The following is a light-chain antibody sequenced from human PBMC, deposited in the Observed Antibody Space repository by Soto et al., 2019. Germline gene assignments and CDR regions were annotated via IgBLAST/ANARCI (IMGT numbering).Light chain of an antibody. V-gene: IGKV1-5*03. J-gene: IGKJ1*01. CDR2: KAS. Sequence: DIQMTQSPSTLSGSVGDRVTITCRASQTISCWLAWYQQKPGKAPKLLIYKASTLKSGVPLRFSGSGSGTEFTLTISSLQPDDFATYYCQHYNSYSEAFGQGTKVELK. CDR3: QHYNSYSEA. CDR1: QTISCW.